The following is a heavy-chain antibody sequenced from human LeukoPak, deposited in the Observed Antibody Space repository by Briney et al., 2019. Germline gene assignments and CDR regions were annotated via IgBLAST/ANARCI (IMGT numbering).Heavy chain of an antibody. D-gene: IGHD3-10*01. V-gene: IGHV4-34*01. CDR2: INHSGST. CDR1: GGSFSGYY. J-gene: IGHJ6*04. CDR3: AGGLPPVGSGSGMRPYGMDV. Sequence: PSETLSLTCAVYGGSFSGYYWSWIRQPPGKGLEWIGEINHSGSTNYNPSLKSRVTISVDTSKNQFSLKLSSVTAADTAVYYCAGGLPPVGSGSGMRPYGMDVWGKGTTVTVSS.